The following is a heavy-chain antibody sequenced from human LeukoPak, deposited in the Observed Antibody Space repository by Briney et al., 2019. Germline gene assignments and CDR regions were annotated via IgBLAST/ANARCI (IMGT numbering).Heavy chain of an antibody. J-gene: IGHJ6*03. V-gene: IGHV1-69*13. Sequence: ASVKVSCKASGGTFNNYAVSWVGQAPGQGREWMGGIIPIFGTANYAQKFQGRVTITADEYTITGYLELSNLRSEDTAVRYCGRHMWGSGSYYNPEDDEDYYYYYMDVWGKGNTVTVSS. D-gene: IGHD3-10*01. CDR2: IIPIFGTA. CDR1: GGTFNNYA. CDR3: GRHMWGSGSYYNPEDDEDYYYYYMDV.